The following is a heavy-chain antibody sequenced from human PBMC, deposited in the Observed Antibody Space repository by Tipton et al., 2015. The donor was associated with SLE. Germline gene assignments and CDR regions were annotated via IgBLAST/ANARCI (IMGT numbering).Heavy chain of an antibody. D-gene: IGHD6-13*01. CDR3: ARGSLRSSSWYYYYGMDV. Sequence: TLSLTCTVSGGSISSYYWSWIRQPPGKGLEWIGYISTSGTTYCNPSLKSRVTISVDASKNQFSLKLSSVTAADTAVYYCARGSLRSSSWYYYYGMDVWGQGTTVTVSS. J-gene: IGHJ6*02. CDR2: ISTSGTT. V-gene: IGHV4-4*09. CDR1: GGSISSYY.